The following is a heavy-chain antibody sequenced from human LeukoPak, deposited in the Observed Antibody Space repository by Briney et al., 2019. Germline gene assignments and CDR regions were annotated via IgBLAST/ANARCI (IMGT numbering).Heavy chain of an antibody. CDR2: IYYSGST. CDR1: GGSISSYY. V-gene: IGHV4-59*01. D-gene: IGHD3-22*01. J-gene: IGHJ5*02. Sequence: SETLSLTCTVSGGSISSYYWSWIRQPRGKGLEWIGYIYYSGSTNYNPSLKSRVTISVDTSKNQFSLKLSSVTAADTAVYYCARAGRIVVDNWFDPWGQGTLVTVSS. CDR3: ARAGRIVVDNWFDP.